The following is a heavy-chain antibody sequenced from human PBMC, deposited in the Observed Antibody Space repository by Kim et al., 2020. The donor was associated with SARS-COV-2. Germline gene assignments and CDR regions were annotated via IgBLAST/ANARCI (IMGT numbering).Heavy chain of an antibody. D-gene: IGHD3-22*01. CDR3: ARSDYYYDSSGYYYPPAD. Sequence: SETLSLTCAVSGYSISSSNWWGWIRQPPGKGLEWIGYIYYSGSTYYNPSLKSRVTMSVDTSKNQFSLKLSSVTAVDTAVYYCARSDYYYDSSGYYYPPADWGQGTLVTVCS. J-gene: IGHJ4*02. V-gene: IGHV4-28*01. CDR2: IYYSGST. CDR1: GYSISSSNW.